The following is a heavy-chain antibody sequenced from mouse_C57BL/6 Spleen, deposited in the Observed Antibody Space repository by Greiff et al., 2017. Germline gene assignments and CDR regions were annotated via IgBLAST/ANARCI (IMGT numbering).Heavy chain of an antibody. D-gene: IGHD2-1*01. V-gene: IGHV1-82*01. J-gene: IGHJ2*01. CDR1: GYAFSSSW. CDR2: IYPGDGDT. CDR3: ARSCYGNYVGDYFDY. Sequence: QVQLQQSGPELVKPGASVKISCKASGYAFSSSWMNWVKQRPGKGLEWIGRIYPGDGDTNYNGKFKGKATLTADKSSSTAYMQLSSLTSEDSAVYFCARSCYGNYVGDYFDYWGQGTTLTVSS.